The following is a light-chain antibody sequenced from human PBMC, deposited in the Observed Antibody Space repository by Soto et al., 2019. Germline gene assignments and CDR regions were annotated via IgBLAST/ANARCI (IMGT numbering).Light chain of an antibody. CDR1: SSDIGAYNF. J-gene: IGLJ2*01. V-gene: IGLV2-14*03. CDR2: DVS. Sequence: QSVLTQPASVSGSPGQSITISCTGTSSDIGAYNFVSWYQPYPGKAPKVIIYDVSSRPSGVSSRFSGSMSGNTPSLAISNLQAEDEAKYYCSSYIASFTITVIFGGGTKLTVL. CDR3: SSYIASFTITVI.